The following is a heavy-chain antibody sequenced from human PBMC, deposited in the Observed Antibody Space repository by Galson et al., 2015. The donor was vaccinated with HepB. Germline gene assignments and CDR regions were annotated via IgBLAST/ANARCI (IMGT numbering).Heavy chain of an antibody. J-gene: IGHJ4*02. CDR2: IWYDGSNK. CDR1: GFTFSSYG. D-gene: IGHD6-13*01. V-gene: IGHV3-33*08. CDR3: ARDGIAAGGPLAY. Sequence: SLRLSCAASGFTFSSYGMHWVRQAPGKGLEWVAVIWYDGSNKYYADSVKGRFTISRDNSKNTLYLQMNSLRAEDTAVYYCARDGIAAGGPLAYWGQGTLVTVSS.